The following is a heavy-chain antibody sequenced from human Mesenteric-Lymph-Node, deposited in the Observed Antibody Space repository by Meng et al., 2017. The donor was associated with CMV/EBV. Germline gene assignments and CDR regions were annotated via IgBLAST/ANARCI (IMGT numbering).Heavy chain of an antibody. J-gene: IGHJ6*02. Sequence: GSLRLSCTVSGGSISTIPYYWGWIRQPPGNGLEWIGSVYFSGSPYYNPSLKSRVTMSVDTSKNQFSLKLSSVTAADTAVYYCAQHEYSNYELRYYYGMDVWGQGTTVTVSS. D-gene: IGHD4-11*01. CDR1: GGSISTIPYY. CDR3: AQHEYSNYELRYYYGMDV. CDR2: VYFSGSP. V-gene: IGHV4-39*01.